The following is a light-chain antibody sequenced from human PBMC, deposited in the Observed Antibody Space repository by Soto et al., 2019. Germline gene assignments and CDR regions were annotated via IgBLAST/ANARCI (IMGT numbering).Light chain of an antibody. CDR3: QQYNNWPPVT. Sequence: EIVMTQSPATLSVSPGERATLSCRASQSFISNLFWYKKKPGQAPRLLIYGASTSATGIPARLSGSGSGTELTITISSLQYEDFAVYYCQQYNNWPPVTFGQGTRLEIK. V-gene: IGKV3-15*01. CDR2: GAS. CDR1: QSFISN. J-gene: IGKJ5*01.